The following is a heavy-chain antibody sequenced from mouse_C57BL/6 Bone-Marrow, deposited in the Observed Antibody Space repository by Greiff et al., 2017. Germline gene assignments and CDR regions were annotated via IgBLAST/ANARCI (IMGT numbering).Heavy chain of an antibody. J-gene: IGHJ4*01. V-gene: IGHV10-1*01. CDR3: VRDHIYDYDEGYAMDY. CDR1: GFSFNTYA. Sequence: EVKLVESGGGLVQPNGSLQLSCAASGFSFNTYAMNWVRQAPGKGLEWVARIRSKSNNYATYYADSVKDRFTISRDDSESMLYLQMNNVKTEDTAMYYCVRDHIYDYDEGYAMDYWGQGTSVTVSS. CDR2: IRSKSNNYAT. D-gene: IGHD2-4*01.